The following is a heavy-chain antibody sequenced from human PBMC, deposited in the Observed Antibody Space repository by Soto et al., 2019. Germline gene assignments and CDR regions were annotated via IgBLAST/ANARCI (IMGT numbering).Heavy chain of an antibody. CDR3: AKVYGNFYHAFPI. D-gene: IGHD4-17*01. V-gene: IGHV3-23*01. CDR1: GFTFSLYA. CDR2: IISTGDT. Sequence: EEQLLESGGGLVQPGGSLRLSCVASGFTFSLYAMAWVRQAPGKGLEWVSTIISTGDTYYADSARGRFTISSDNSKNTVYLQMNRLRAEDTALYYGAKVYGNFYHAFPIWGQGAMVTVSS. J-gene: IGHJ3*02.